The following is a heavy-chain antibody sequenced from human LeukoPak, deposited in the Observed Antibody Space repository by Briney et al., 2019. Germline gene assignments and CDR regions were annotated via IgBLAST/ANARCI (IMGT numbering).Heavy chain of an antibody. Sequence: ASVKVSCKASGYTFTSYYMHWVRQAPGQGLEWMGIINPSGGSTSYAQKFQGRVTMTRDMSTNTVYMELSSLRSEDTAVYYCARDLFPGTMTDYWGQGTLVTVSS. CDR3: ARDLFPGTMTDY. V-gene: IGHV1-46*01. CDR2: INPSGGST. J-gene: IGHJ4*02. CDR1: GYTFTSYY. D-gene: IGHD1-7*01.